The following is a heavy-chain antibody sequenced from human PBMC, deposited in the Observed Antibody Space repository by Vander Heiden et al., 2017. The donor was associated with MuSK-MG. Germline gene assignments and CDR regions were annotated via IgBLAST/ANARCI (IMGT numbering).Heavy chain of an antibody. D-gene: IGHD4-17*01. CDR1: GFTSSSYR. J-gene: IGHJ4*02. CDR2: ISSSSSTI. V-gene: IGHV3-48*02. Sequence: EVQLVESGGGLVQPGGSLRLSCAASGFTSSSYRMNWVRQAPGKGLEWVSYISSSSSTIYYADSVKGRFTISRDNAKNSLYLQMNSLRDEDTAVYYCARGGVTTFRPPRHKLIDYWGQGTLVTVSS. CDR3: ARGGVTTFRPPRHKLIDY.